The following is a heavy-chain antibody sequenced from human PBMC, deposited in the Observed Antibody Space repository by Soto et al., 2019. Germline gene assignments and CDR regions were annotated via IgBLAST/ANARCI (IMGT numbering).Heavy chain of an antibody. CDR1: GGSISSSSYY. CDR3: ARVVTPRSVDFDY. D-gene: IGHD2-21*02. J-gene: IGHJ4*02. Sequence: SETLSLTCTVSGGSISSSSYYWGWIRQPPGKGLEWIGSIYYSGSTYYNPSLKSRVTISVDTSKSQFSLKLSSVTAADTAVYYCARVVTPRSVDFDYWGQGTLVTVSS. CDR2: IYYSGST. V-gene: IGHV4-39*01.